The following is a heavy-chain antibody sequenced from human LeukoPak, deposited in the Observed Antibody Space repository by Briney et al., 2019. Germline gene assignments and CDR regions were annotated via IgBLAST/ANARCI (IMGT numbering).Heavy chain of an antibody. CDR2: IITIFGTA. Sequence: ASVKVSCKASGGTFSSYAISCVRQAPGQGLEWMGGIITIFGTANYAQKFQGRVTITADESTSTAYMELSSLRSEDTAVYYCAVALYDFCSGLTDYYGMDVWGQGTTVTVSS. J-gene: IGHJ6*02. CDR1: GGTFSSYA. CDR3: AVALYDFCSGLTDYYGMDV. V-gene: IGHV1-69*13. D-gene: IGHD3-3*01.